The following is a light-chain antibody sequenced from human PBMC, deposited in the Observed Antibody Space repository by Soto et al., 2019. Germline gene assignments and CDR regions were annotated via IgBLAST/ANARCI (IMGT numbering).Light chain of an antibody. V-gene: IGKV1-39*01. CDR3: QQSYSTTT. CDR2: TAS. Sequence: DIQMTQSPSSLSASVGDRVTITCRASQSISSNLNWYQQKPGKAPKLLIYTASSLQSGVPSRFRGSGSGTDFTLTISSLQPEDFATYYCQQSYSTTTFGGGTKVEIK. J-gene: IGKJ4*01. CDR1: QSISSN.